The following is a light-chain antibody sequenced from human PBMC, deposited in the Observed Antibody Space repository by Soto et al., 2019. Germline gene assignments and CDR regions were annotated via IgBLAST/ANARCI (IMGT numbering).Light chain of an antibody. J-gene: IGLJ1*01. Sequence: QPVLTQPPSASGTPGQRVTISCSGSSFNIGSNTVNWYQQLPGTAPKLLIYSNSQRPSGVPDRFSGTKSGTSASLAISGLQSEDEADYYCGTWDDSLNGYVFGTGTKLTVL. CDR1: SFNIGSNT. CDR3: GTWDDSLNGYV. CDR2: SNS. V-gene: IGLV1-44*01.